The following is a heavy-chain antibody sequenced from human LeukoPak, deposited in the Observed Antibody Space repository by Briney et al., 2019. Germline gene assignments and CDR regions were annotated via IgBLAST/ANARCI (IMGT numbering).Heavy chain of an antibody. CDR3: AKDSNSGYVSVGPDY. V-gene: IGHV3-30*02. CDR1: GFTVSSNY. J-gene: IGHJ4*02. Sequence: GGSLRLSCAASGFTVSSNYMHWVRQAPGKGLEWVAFVRYDGSNEYYADSVKGRFTISRDNSRNTLYLRMNSLRAEDTGVYSCAKDSNSGYVSVGPDYWGLGTLVTVSS. D-gene: IGHD3-22*01. CDR2: VRYDGSNE.